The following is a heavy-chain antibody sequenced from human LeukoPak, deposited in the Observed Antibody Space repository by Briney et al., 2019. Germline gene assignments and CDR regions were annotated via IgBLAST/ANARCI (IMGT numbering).Heavy chain of an antibody. CDR1: GFTFSNAW. D-gene: IGHD3-16*02. V-gene: IGHV3-15*01. CDR3: TTRIMITFGGVIVNPQRLYY. CDR2: IKSKTDGGTT. Sequence: PGGSLRLSCAASGFTFSNAWMSWVRQAPGKGLEWVGRIKSKTDGGTTDYAAPVKGRFTISRDDSKNTLYLQMNSLKTEDTAVYYCTTRIMITFGGVIVNPQRLYYWGQGTLGTVSS. J-gene: IGHJ4*02.